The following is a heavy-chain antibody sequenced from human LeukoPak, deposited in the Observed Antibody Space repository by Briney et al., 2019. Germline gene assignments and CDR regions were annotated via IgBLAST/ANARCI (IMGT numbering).Heavy chain of an antibody. V-gene: IGHV1-24*01. CDR2: FDPEDGEI. CDR3: ATDLGRSRFDY. CDR1: GYTLTELS. J-gene: IGHJ4*02. Sequence: ASVQVSCKVSGYTLTELSMHWVRQAPGKGLEWMGGFDPEDGEIIFAQKFQGRVTMTEDTSTDIAYMELSSLRSEDTAVYYCATDLGRSRFDYWGQGTLVTVSS. D-gene: IGHD4-17*01.